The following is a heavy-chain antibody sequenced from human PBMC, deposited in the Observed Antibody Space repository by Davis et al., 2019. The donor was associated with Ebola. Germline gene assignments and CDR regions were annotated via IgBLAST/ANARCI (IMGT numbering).Heavy chain of an antibody. CDR1: GFTFSSYA. D-gene: IGHD3-3*01. CDR3: TRLDDP. Sequence: GESLKISCAASGFTFSSYAMHWVRQASGKGLEWVGRIRSKANSYATAYAASVKGRFTISRDDSKNTAYLQMNSLKTEDTAVYYCTRLDDPWGQGTLVTVSS. V-gene: IGHV3-73*01. CDR2: IRSKANSYAT. J-gene: IGHJ5*02.